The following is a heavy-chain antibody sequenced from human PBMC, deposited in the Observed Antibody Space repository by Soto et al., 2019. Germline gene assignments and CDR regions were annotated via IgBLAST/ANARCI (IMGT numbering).Heavy chain of an antibody. CDR3: LIVVAIPGSPDH. J-gene: IGHJ4*02. Sequence: QVQLVQSGAEVRQPASSVKVSCKTSGGTFSGYAISWVRQAPGQGLEWMGGIVPIVDTSTYAQKFQGRVTITADDSTITVYMELSSLRSDDTAVYYCLIVVAIPGSPDHWGQGTLVTVSS. CDR1: GGTFSGYA. D-gene: IGHD5-12*01. V-gene: IGHV1-69*12. CDR2: IVPIVDTS.